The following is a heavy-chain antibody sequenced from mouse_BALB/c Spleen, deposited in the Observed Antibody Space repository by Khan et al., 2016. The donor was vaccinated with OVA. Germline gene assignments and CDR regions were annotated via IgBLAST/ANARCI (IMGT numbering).Heavy chain of an antibody. J-gene: IGHJ2*01. CDR3: AREGFYGYYFDY. D-gene: IGHD2-2*01. CDR1: GFTFSSYG. CDR2: ISSGGSYT. V-gene: IGHV5-6*01. Sequence: EVELVESGGDLVKPGGSPKLSCAASGFTFSSYGMSWVRQTPDKRLEWVATISSGGSYTYYPDSVKGRFTISRDNAKNTLYLQMSSLKSEDTAMYYCAREGFYGYYFDYWGQGTTLTVSS.